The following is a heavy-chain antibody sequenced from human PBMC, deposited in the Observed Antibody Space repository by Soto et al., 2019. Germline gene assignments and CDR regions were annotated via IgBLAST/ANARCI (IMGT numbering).Heavy chain of an antibody. J-gene: IGHJ6*02. CDR1: GFTFSSYG. CDR2: IWYDGSNK. D-gene: IGHD3-3*01. V-gene: IGHV3-33*01. CDR3: ARVDYDFGGYGMDV. Sequence: QVQLVESGGGVVQPGRSLRLSCAASGFTFSSYGMHWVRQAPGKGLEWVAVIWYDGSNKYYADSVKGRFTISRDNSKNTLYLQMNSLRAEDTAVYYCARVDYDFGGYGMDVWGQGTTVTVSS.